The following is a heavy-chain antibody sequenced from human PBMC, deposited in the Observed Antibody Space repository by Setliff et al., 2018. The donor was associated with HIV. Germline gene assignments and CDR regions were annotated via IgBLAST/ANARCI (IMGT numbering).Heavy chain of an antibody. V-gene: IGHV1-8*02. CDR3: ARGAPGRSCSGGSCSYFDY. Sequence: GASVKVSCKVFGGTFSSHVISWVRQAPGQGPEWMGWLNPTSGNTGSAQRFQGRVTMTRNTSISIAYMELSNLRSEDTAVYYCARGAPGRSCSGGSCSYFDYWGQGTLVTVSS. CDR1: GGTFSSHV. CDR2: LNPTSGNT. J-gene: IGHJ4*02. D-gene: IGHD2-15*01.